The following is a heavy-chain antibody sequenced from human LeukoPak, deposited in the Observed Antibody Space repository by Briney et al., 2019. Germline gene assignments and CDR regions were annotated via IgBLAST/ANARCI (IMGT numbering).Heavy chain of an antibody. CDR3: ARRGVDFWSGYEYYFDY. J-gene: IGHJ4*02. Sequence: GESLKISCKGSGYRFTSYWIGWVRQMPGKGLEWMGIIYPGDSDTRYSPSFQGQVTISADKSISTAYLQWSSLKASDTAMYYCARRGVDFWSGYEYYFDYWGQRTLVTVSS. CDR2: IYPGDSDT. V-gene: IGHV5-51*01. CDR1: GYRFTSYW. D-gene: IGHD3-3*01.